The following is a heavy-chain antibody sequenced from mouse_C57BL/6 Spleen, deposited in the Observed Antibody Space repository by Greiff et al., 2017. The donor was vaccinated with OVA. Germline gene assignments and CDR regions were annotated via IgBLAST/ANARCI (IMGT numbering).Heavy chain of an antibody. CDR2: IDPETGGT. D-gene: IGHD2-2*01. J-gene: IGHJ2*01. CDR1: GYTFTDYE. CDR3: TRGRAIYYGYDEDFDY. V-gene: IGHV1-15*01. Sequence: VQLVESGAELVRPGASVTLSCKASGYTFTDYEMHWVKQTPVHGLEWIGAIDPETGGTAYNQKFKGKAILTADKSSSTAYMELRSLTSEDSAVYYCTRGRAIYYGYDEDFDYWGQGTTLTVSS.